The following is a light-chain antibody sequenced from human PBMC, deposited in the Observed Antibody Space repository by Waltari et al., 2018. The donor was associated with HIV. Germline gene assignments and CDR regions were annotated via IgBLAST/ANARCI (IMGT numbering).Light chain of an antibody. Sequence: VVMTQSPLSLPVSPGQSASISCRSSHSLVYSDGKTYLMWFYQRPGQAPRRLIHMVSERESGVPDRITGSGSGSDFTLEISRVEAGDVGVYYCMQGSHWPPAFGLGTKLEIK. CDR1: HSLVYSDGKTY. CDR2: MVS. V-gene: IGKV2-30*01. J-gene: IGKJ2*01. CDR3: MQGSHWPPA.